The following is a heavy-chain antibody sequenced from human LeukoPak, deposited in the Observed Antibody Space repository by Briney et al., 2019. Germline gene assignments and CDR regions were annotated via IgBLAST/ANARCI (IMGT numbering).Heavy chain of an antibody. Sequence: PGGSLRLSCAASGSTVSSNYMSWVRQAPGKGLEWVSVIYSGGSTYYADSVKGRFTISRDNSKNTLYLQMNSLRAEDTAVYYCARGNAYYYDSSGYYAEGFDYWGQGTLVTVSS. J-gene: IGHJ4*02. CDR2: IYSGGST. CDR1: GSTVSSNY. CDR3: ARGNAYYYDSSGYYAEGFDY. V-gene: IGHV3-66*01. D-gene: IGHD3-22*01.